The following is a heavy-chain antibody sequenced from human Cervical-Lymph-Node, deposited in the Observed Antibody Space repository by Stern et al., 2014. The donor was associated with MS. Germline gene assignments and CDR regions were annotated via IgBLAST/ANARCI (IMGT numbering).Heavy chain of an antibody. J-gene: IGHJ5*02. D-gene: IGHD3-10*01. CDR3: ARERSIHYPAFAP. Sequence: QLGQSGAEVKKPGSSVRVSCKASGGSFKSYAFNWLRQAPGQGLEWMGDIVPMFAKANYAQKFQGRVTVTADEATNTVYMELSFLTSEDTAVYYCARERSIHYPAFAPWGQGTLVTVSS. CDR2: IVPMFAKA. CDR1: GGSFKSYA. V-gene: IGHV1-69*01.